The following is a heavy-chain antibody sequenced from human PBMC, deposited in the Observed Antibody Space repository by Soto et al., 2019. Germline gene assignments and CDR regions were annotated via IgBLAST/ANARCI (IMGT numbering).Heavy chain of an antibody. CDR2: IKPDGSGQ. D-gene: IGHD1-20*01. CDR1: EFTFDKYY. CDR3: ARGNWNYYYGFDV. Sequence: GGSLRLSCAASEFTFDKYYMTWVRQAPGKGPEWVANIKPDGSGQYYVDSVKGRFTISRNNANNSLYLQMNSLRAEDTAVYFCARGNWNYYYGFDVWGQVTTVTVSS. V-gene: IGHV3-7*01. J-gene: IGHJ6*02.